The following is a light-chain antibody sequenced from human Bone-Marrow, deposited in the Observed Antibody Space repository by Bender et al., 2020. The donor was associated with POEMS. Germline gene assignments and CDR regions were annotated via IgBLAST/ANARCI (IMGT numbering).Light chain of an antibody. Sequence: QSVLTQPPSASGTPGQRVTISCSGGSSNIGAHAVNWYQHLPGTAPKLLIYSSHRRPSEVPDRFSGSRSGTSASLAISGLQSEDEADYYCSSYSRSDTIRVFGGGTKLTVL. CDR2: SSH. CDR3: SSYSRSDTIRV. V-gene: IGLV1-44*01. CDR1: SSNIGAHA. J-gene: IGLJ3*02.